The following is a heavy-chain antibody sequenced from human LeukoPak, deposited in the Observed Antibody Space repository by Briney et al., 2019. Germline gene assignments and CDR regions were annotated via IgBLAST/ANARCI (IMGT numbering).Heavy chain of an antibody. Sequence: SQTLSLTCTVSGGSISSGNYYWSWIRQPAGKGLEWIGRIYTSGSTNYNPSLKSRVTISVDTSKNQFSLKLSSVTAADTAVYYCASSLWVPAAISSRYFQHWGQGTLVTVSS. D-gene: IGHD2-2*01. CDR1: GGSISSGNYY. CDR3: ASSLWVPAAISSRYFQH. J-gene: IGHJ1*01. V-gene: IGHV4-61*02. CDR2: IYTSGST.